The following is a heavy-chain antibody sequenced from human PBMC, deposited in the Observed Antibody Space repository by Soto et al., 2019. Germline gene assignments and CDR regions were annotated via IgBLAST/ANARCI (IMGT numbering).Heavy chain of an antibody. D-gene: IGHD5-12*01. CDR2: IITFVGKA. CDR3: ARVTGGHDAGGNYMDF. V-gene: IGHV1-69*08. J-gene: IGHJ6*03. Sequence: QVQLVQSGPEVTKPGSSVKVSCKTSVGTLSSYSISWVRQSPGQGHEWVGRIITFVGKANVAQQFQGSVRITAARCTETTYMELRRLTSDDTAVYYSARVTGGHDAGGNYMDFWGTGTTVTVSS. CDR1: VGTLSSYS.